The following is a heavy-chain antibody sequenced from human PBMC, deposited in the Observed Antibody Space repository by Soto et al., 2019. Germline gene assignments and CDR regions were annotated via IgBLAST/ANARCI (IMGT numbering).Heavy chain of an antibody. D-gene: IGHD2-21*02. J-gene: IGHJ3*02. Sequence: GGSLRLSCAASGFTFSSYGMHWVRQAPGKGLEWVAVISYDGSNKYYADSVKGRFTISRDNSKNTLYLQMNSLRAEDTAVYYCAKDFGVACEYCGGDCYPKGPAYAFDIWGQGTMVTVSS. CDR3: AKDFGVACEYCGGDCYPKGPAYAFDI. CDR1: GFTFSSYG. V-gene: IGHV3-30*18. CDR2: ISYDGSNK.